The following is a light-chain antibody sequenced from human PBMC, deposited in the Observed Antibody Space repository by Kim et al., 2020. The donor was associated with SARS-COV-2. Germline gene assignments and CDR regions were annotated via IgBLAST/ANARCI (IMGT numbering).Light chain of an antibody. CDR2: SSS. CDR1: QTISTF. CDR3: PQSYRTPYT. J-gene: IGKJ2*01. V-gene: IGKV1-39*01. Sequence: DIQMTQSPSSLSTSLGDRVTITCRASQTISTFLSWYQQKPGKAPNLLISSSSTLQSGAPSRFSGSGSGTDFSLTISSLQPEDIATYYCPQSYRTPYTFGQGTKLEI.